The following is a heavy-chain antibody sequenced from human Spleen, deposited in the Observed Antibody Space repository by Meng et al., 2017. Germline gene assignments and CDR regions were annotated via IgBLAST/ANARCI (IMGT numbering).Heavy chain of an antibody. V-gene: IGHV3-23*01. CDR1: GFTFSSYA. J-gene: IGHJ2*01. D-gene: IGHD5-24*01. CDR3: ARGGLEYWYFDL. Sequence: GESLKISCAASGFTFSSYAMSWVRQAPGKGLEWVSAISGSGGSTYYADSVKGRFTISRDNSKNTLFLHMNSLRAEDTAVYYCARGGLEYWYFDLWGRGTLVTVSS. CDR2: ISGSGGST.